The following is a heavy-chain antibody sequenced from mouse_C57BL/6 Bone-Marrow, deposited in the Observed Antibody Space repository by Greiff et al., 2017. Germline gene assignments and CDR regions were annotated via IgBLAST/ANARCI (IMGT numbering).Heavy chain of an antibody. Sequence: VQLQQSGAELVRPGTSVKMSCKASGYTFTNYWIGWAKQRPGHGLEWIGDIYPGGGYTYYNEKFKGKATLTADKSSSTAYMQFSSLTSEDSAIYYCALAMVASWFSYGGRGTLVTVSA. CDR3: ALAMVASWFSY. D-gene: IGHD2-2*01. V-gene: IGHV1-63*01. J-gene: IGHJ3*01. CDR2: IYPGGGYT. CDR1: GYTFTNYW.